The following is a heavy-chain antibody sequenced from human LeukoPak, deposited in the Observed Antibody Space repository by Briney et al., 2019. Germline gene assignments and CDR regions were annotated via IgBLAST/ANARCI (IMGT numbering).Heavy chain of an antibody. Sequence: PSETLSLTCTVSGGSFSLYFWDLIPPPPGEGLGWIGEIDNRGSTQYKPSLRSRGIKSIDTSRNQFSVKPAALTAAHAGVYFCARDSDSGFQWGQGMLVTVSS. CDR2: IDNRGST. CDR1: GGSFSLYF. V-gene: IGHV4-34*01. J-gene: IGHJ4*02. D-gene: IGHD3-16*01. CDR3: ARDSDSGFQ.